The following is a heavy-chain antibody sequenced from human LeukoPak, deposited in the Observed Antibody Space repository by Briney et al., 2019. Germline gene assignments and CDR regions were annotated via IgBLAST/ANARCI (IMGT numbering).Heavy chain of an antibody. D-gene: IGHD6-19*01. Sequence: GASVKLSCKASGFTFNNHGISWARQAPGQGLEWMGWISAYNGDTHYEQKFQGRVTLTTDTSTRRAYMELRSLRSDDTAMYYCARDPSNASGWYIYFDYWGQGTLVTVSP. J-gene: IGHJ4*02. V-gene: IGHV1-18*01. CDR2: ISAYNGDT. CDR1: GFTFNNHG. CDR3: ARDPSNASGWYIYFDY.